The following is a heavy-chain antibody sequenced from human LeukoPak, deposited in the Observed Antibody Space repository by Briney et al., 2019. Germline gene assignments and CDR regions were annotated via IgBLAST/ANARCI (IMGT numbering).Heavy chain of an antibody. D-gene: IGHD6-13*01. CDR1: GFTFSTYW. J-gene: IGHJ5*02. Sequence: GGSLRLSCAASGFTFSTYWMHWVRQAPGEGLVWVSRINGDGSRTTYVDSVKGRFTISRDSAKSTLYLQMNSLRAEDTAVYYCARGQSQQMVNWFDPWGQGTLVTVSS. CDR3: ARGQSQQMVNWFDP. V-gene: IGHV3-74*03. CDR2: INGDGSRT.